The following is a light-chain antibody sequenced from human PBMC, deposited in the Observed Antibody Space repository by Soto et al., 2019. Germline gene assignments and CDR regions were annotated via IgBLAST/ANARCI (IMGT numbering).Light chain of an antibody. V-gene: IGLV2-8*01. J-gene: IGLJ2*01. Sequence: QSVLTQPPSASGSPGQSVTISCTGTSSDVGGYNYVTWYQQHPGKAPKLIIYEFSKRPSGVPDRFSGSKSGNTPSLTVAELQDEDEYDYYSTSYVGSNKVVFGGGTKLTVL. CDR2: EFS. CDR1: SSDVGGYNY. CDR3: TSYVGSNKVV.